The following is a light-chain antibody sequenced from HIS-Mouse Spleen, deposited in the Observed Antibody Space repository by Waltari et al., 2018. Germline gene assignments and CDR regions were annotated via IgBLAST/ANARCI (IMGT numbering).Light chain of an antibody. CDR3: AAWDDSLSGPV. J-gene: IGLJ3*02. V-gene: IGLV1-47*01. Sequence: QSVLTQPPSASGTPGQRVTISCSGSSSNLGSNYVYWYQQLPGTAPNLLIYRNNQRPSGVPDRVSGSKSGTSASLAISGLRSEDEADYYCAAWDDSLSGPVFGGGTKLTVL. CDR2: RNN. CDR1: SSNLGSNY.